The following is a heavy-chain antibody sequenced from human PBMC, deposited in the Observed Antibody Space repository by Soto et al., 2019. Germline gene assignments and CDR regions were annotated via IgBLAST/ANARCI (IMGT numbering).Heavy chain of an antibody. J-gene: IGHJ3*02. Sequence: SETLSLTCTVSGGSISSGGYYWSWIRQHPGKGLEWIGYIYYSGSTYYNPSLKSRVTISVDTSKNQFSLKLSSVTAADTAVYYCARAYCSSTSCYTAFDAFDIWGQGTMVTVSS. CDR3: ARAYCSSTSCYTAFDAFDI. D-gene: IGHD2-2*02. CDR1: GGSISSGGYY. V-gene: IGHV4-31*03. CDR2: IYYSGST.